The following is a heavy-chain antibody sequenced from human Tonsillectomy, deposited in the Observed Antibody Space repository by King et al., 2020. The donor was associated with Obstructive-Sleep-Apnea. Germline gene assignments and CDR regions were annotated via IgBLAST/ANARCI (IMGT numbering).Heavy chain of an antibody. CDR3: ATVAVSTATSYFDY. D-gene: IGHD4-17*01. CDR1: GYTFTGYY. V-gene: IGHV1-2*02. CDR2: INPNSGGT. J-gene: IGHJ4*02. Sequence: VQLVESGAEVKKPGASVKVSCKASGYTFTGYYIHWVRQAPGQGLEWMGWINPNSGGTNYAQKFQGRVTMTRDTSISTAYMELSRLISDDTAVYYCATVAVSTATSYFDYWGQGTLVTVSS.